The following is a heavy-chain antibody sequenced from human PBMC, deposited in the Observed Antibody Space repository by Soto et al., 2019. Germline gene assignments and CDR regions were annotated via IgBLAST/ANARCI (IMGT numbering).Heavy chain of an antibody. CDR3: ARWSYLDY. CDR1: GFSFSSYA. CDR2: ISGSDGKT. Sequence: DVQLLESGGGLVQPGGSLRLSCAASGFSFSSYAMSWVRQAPGKGLEWVSTISGSDGKTFYADSVKGRFSISRDTSKNTLYLQMNSLRADDTAVYNCARWSYLDYWGQGTRVTVSS. V-gene: IGHV3-23*01. J-gene: IGHJ4*02. D-gene: IGHD3-3*01.